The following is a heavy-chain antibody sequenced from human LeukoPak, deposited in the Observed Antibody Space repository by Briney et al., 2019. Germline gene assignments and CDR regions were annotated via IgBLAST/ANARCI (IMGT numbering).Heavy chain of an antibody. CDR2: IYGSGST. D-gene: IGHD1-26*01. CDR3: ARRSGSYDGYFDY. J-gene: IGHJ4*02. CDR1: GASIRSHY. V-gene: IGHV4-59*08. Sequence: SETLSLTCTVSGASIRSHYWSWIRQPPGKGLEWIGYIYGSGSTDYNPSLKSRVTISVDTSKNQFSLKLSSVTAADTAVYYCARRSGSYDGYFDYWGQGTLVTVSS.